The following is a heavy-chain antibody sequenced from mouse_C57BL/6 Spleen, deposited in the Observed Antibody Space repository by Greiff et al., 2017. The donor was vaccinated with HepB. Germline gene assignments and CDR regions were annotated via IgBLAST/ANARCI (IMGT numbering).Heavy chain of an antibody. Sequence: EVQLQESGTVLARPGASVKMSCKTSGYTFTSYWMHWVKQRPGQGLEWIGAIYPGNSDTSYNQKFKGKAKLTAVTSASTAYMELSSLTNEDSAVYYCTRNYYYGSSYVDWFAYWGQGTLVTVSA. CDR1: GYTFTSYW. D-gene: IGHD1-1*01. CDR3: TRNYYYGSSYVDWFAY. V-gene: IGHV1-5*01. CDR2: IYPGNSDT. J-gene: IGHJ3*01.